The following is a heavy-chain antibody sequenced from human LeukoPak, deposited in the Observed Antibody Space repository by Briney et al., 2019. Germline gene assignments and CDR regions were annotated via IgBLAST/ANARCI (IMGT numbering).Heavy chain of an antibody. V-gene: IGHV3-23*01. CDR2: ISGGGGST. D-gene: IGHD2-21*02. CDR3: ASHAFCGGDCYPFYYYYYMDV. CDR1: GFTFSSYA. Sequence: PGGSLRLSCAASGFTFSSYAMSWVRQAPGKGLEWVSSISGGGGSTYYADSVKGRFTISRDNSKNTLYLQMNSLRDEDTAVYFCASHAFCGGDCYPFYYYYYMDVWGKGTTVTVSS. J-gene: IGHJ6*03.